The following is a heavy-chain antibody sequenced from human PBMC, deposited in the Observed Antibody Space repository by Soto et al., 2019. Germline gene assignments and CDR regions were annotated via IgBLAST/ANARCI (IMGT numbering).Heavy chain of an antibody. CDR1: GFTFTSSA. V-gene: IGHV1-58*01. D-gene: IGHD1-26*01. CDR3: AAVGGSYYYFDY. Sequence: QMQLVQSGPEVKKPGTSVKVSCKASGFTFTSSAVQWVRQARGQRLEWIGWIVVGSGNTNYAQKFQERVTITRDMSTSTAYMELSSLRSEDTAVYYCAAVGGSYYYFDYWGQGTLVTVSS. CDR2: IVVGSGNT. J-gene: IGHJ4*02.